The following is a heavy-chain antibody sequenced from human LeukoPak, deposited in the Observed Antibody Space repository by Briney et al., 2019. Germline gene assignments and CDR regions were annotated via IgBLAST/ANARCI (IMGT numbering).Heavy chain of an antibody. V-gene: IGHV3-66*01. CDR1: GYSVSSNS. CDR2: IQNSGST. CDR3: ARTRDHCFDY. J-gene: IGHJ4*02. Sequence: PGGSLRLSCAASGYSVSSNSMSWVRQAPGKGLEWVSFIQNSGSTYYADFVRGRFIISRDNSKNTLYLQMNTLRAEDTAVYYCARTRDHCFDYWGQGTLVTVSS. D-gene: IGHD2-15*01.